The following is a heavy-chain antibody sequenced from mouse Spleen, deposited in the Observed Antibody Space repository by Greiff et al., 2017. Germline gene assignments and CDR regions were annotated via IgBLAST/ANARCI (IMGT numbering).Heavy chain of an antibody. CDR2: INPYNGGT. CDR3: ARSRRSYAMDY. V-gene: IGHV1-19*01. J-gene: IGHJ4*01. Sequence: EVQLQQSGPVLVKPGASVKMSCKASGYTFTDYYMNWVKQSHGKSLEWIGVINPYNGGTSYNQKFKGKATLTVDKSSSTAYMELNSLTSEDSAVYYCARSRRSYAMDYWDQGTSVTVSS. CDR1: GYTFTDYY.